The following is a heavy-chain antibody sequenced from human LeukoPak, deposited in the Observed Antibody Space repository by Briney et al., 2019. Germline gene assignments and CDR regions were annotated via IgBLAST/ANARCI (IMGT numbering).Heavy chain of an antibody. CDR3: ARVPYSSSSLSYFDY. D-gene: IGHD6-6*01. Sequence: GGSPRLSCAASGFTVSSNYMGWVRQASGKGLEWVSLIYAGGTTYYATSVKGRFTLSRDSSKNTLYLQMNSLRADDTAVYFCARVPYSSSSLSYFDYWGQGTLVTVSS. J-gene: IGHJ4*02. V-gene: IGHV3-53*01. CDR2: IYAGGTT. CDR1: GFTVSSNY.